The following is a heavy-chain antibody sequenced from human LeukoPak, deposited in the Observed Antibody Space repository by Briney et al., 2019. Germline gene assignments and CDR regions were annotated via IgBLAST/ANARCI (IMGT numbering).Heavy chain of an antibody. V-gene: IGHV3-30*04. CDR2: ISYDGSNK. CDR1: GFTFSSYA. D-gene: IGHD5/OR15-5a*01. Sequence: GGSLRLSCAASGFTFSSYAMHWVRQAPGKGLEWVAVISYDGSNKYYADSVKGRFTISRDNSKNTLHLQMNSLRSEDTAVYYCARGNIVSTITEVDYWGQGTLVTVSS. CDR3: ARGNIVSTITEVDY. J-gene: IGHJ4*02.